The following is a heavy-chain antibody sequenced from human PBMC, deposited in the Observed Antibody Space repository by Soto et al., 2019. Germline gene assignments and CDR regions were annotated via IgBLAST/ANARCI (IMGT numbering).Heavy chain of an antibody. CDR2: IRSKANSYAT. Sequence: GGSLRLSCAASGFTFSGSAMHWVRQASGKGLEWVGRIRSKANSYATAYAASVKGRFTISRDDSKNTAYLQMNSLETEDTAVYYCNGLSDIVVVPAAVDYWGQGTLVTVSS. V-gene: IGHV3-73*01. CDR1: GFTFSGSA. J-gene: IGHJ4*02. CDR3: NGLSDIVVVPAAVDY. D-gene: IGHD2-2*01.